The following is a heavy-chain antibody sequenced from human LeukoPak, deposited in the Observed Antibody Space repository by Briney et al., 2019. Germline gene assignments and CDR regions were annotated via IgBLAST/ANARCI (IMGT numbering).Heavy chain of an antibody. CDR3: ARERRSGTYVDY. D-gene: IGHD3-3*01. J-gene: IGHJ4*02. V-gene: IGHV3-11*05. CDR2: VTTTSDT. CDR1: GFTFSDFH. Sequence: GGSLRLSCAASGFTFSDFHMSWIRQVPRKGLEWVSYVTTTSDTNYADSVQGRFTISRDNAKNSLYLQMNSLRDEDTAVYYCARERRSGTYVDYWGQGTLVTVSS.